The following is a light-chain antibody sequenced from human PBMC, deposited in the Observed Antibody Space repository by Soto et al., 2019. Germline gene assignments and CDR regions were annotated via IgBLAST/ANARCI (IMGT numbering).Light chain of an antibody. CDR2: DAT. CDR3: LQRASWPHT. Sequence: VLTQSPANLSLSPGESAALSCRASQSVGSYLAWLQQVPGQAPRLLIYDATNRANGIPSNFRGSGSGTDFTLTISSLEPDDFALYFCLQRASWPHTFGPGTKVEIK. J-gene: IGKJ3*01. V-gene: IGKV3-11*01. CDR1: QSVGSY.